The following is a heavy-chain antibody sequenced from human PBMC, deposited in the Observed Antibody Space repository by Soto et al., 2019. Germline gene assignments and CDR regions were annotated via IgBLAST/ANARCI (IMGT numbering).Heavy chain of an antibody. CDR1: GGSVSSTTHY. V-gene: IGHV4-61*01. J-gene: IGHJ4*02. CDR3: ARVLIGSATGTVDY. CDR2: SSYCGST. Sequence: QVQLQESGPGLVKPSETLSLTCSVSGGSVSSTTHYWSWIRQPPGKGLGWIGYSSYCGSTRYYPSLKSRLSISLDTSKHQFSLKLSSVTAADTAVYFCARVLIGSATGTVDYWGQGIQVTVSS. D-gene: IGHD6-13*01.